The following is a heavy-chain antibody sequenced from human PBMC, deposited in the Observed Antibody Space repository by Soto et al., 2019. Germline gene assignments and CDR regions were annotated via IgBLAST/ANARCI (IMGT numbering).Heavy chain of an antibody. CDR2: IYYSGST. D-gene: IGHD3-16*02. CDR1: GGFVNSVNNY. V-gene: IGHV4-61*01. J-gene: IGHJ3*02. Sequence: PSETLSLTCTVSGGFVNSVNNYWSWIRQPPGKGLEWIGYIYYSGSTNYNPSLKSRVTISVDTSKNQFSLKLSSVTAADTAVYYCARGLYDYIWGSYRHDAFDIWGQGTMVTVSS. CDR3: ARGLYDYIWGSYRHDAFDI.